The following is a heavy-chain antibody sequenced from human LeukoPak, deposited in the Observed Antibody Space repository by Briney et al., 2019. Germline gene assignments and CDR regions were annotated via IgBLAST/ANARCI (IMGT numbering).Heavy chain of an antibody. Sequence: GGSLRLSCAASGFTFSTYSINWVRQDPGKGLEWVSSISSSSSYIYYADSVKGRFTISRDNAKNSLSLQMNSLRAEDTAVYYCARDREAVGCFDYWGQGTLVTVSS. CDR1: GFTFSTYS. V-gene: IGHV3-21*01. J-gene: IGHJ4*02. CDR3: ARDREAVGCFDY. CDR2: ISSSSSYI. D-gene: IGHD6-19*01.